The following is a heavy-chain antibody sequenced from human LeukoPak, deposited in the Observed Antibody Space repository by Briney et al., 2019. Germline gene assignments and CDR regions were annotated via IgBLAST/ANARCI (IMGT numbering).Heavy chain of an antibody. CDR1: GFTVSSNY. CDR2: IYSGGST. Sequence: GGSLRLSCAASGFTVSSNYMSWVRQAPGKGLEWVSVIYSGGSTYYADSVKGRFTISRDNSKNTLYLQMNSLRAEDTALYYCARDPAGSVAVVPADHFDYWGQGTLVTVSS. CDR3: ARDPAGSVAVVPADHFDY. V-gene: IGHV3-66*01. J-gene: IGHJ4*02. D-gene: IGHD2-15*01.